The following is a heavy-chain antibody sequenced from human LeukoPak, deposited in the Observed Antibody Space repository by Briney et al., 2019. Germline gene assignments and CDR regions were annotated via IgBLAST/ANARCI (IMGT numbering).Heavy chain of an antibody. D-gene: IGHD6-13*01. Sequence: PSETLSLTCTVSGGSISSYYWSWIRQLPGKGLEWIGYIYYSGSTNYNPSLKSRVTISVDTSMNQFSLKLSSVTAADTAVYYCARVLYSSSWIRGDYYYMDVWGKGTTVTVSS. CDR1: GGSISSYY. CDR2: IYYSGST. CDR3: ARVLYSSSWIRGDYYYMDV. J-gene: IGHJ6*03. V-gene: IGHV4-59*01.